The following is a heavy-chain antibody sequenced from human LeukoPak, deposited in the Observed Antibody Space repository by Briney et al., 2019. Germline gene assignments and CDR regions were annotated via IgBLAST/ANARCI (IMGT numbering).Heavy chain of an antibody. D-gene: IGHD5-18*01. CDR3: ARESPPEGYSYGQFDY. V-gene: IGHV4-30-2*01. CDR2: IYHSGST. Sequence: PSETLSLTCTVSGGSISSGGYYWSWIRQPPGKGLEWIGYIYHSGSTYYNPSLKSRVTISVDRSKNQFSLKLSSVTAADTAVDYCARESPPEGYSYGQFDYWGQGTLVTVSS. CDR1: GGSISSGGYY. J-gene: IGHJ4*02.